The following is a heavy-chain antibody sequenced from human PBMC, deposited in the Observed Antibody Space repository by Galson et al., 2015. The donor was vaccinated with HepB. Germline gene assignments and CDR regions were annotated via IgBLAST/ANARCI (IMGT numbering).Heavy chain of an antibody. Sequence: SLRLSCAASEFTVRGNYMSWVRQAPGKGLEWVSTISSGGGTYYADSVKGRFTISRDNPENTVNLQMNSLRAEDTAVYYCARSYYYDSGGHYPFDYWGQGTLVTVSS. CDR3: ARSYYYDSGGHYPFDY. V-gene: IGHV3-53*01. J-gene: IGHJ4*02. CDR2: ISSGGGT. CDR1: EFTVRGNY. D-gene: IGHD3-22*01.